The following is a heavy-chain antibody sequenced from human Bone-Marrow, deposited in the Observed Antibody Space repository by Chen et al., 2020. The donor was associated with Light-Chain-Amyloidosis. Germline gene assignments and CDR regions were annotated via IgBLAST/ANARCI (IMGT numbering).Heavy chain of an antibody. CDR3: ARGTYYYGSGSYNWFDP. Sequence: VQLVESGGGVVQPGRSLRLSCAASGFTFRSHGMHWVRQAPGKGLEWVANIKQDGSEKYYVDSVKGRFTISRDNAKNSLYLQMNSLRAEDTAVYYCARGTYYYGSGSYNWFDPWGQGTLVTVSS. CDR1: GFTFRSHG. CDR2: IKQDGSEK. D-gene: IGHD3-10*01. V-gene: IGHV3-7*01. J-gene: IGHJ5*02.